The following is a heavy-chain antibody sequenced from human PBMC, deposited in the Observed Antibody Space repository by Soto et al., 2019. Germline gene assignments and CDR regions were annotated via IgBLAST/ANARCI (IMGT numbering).Heavy chain of an antibody. CDR3: ARVLEAASFPRWFDP. CDR1: VCTFSSYG. J-gene: IGHJ5*02. CDR2: IIPMFDTG. Sequence: SVQVSCKASVCTFSSYGISSVRQAPGQGLEWMGGIIPMFDTGNYAQKFQGKATITAGESTTTVYLELSSMKSEDTAVYYCARVLEAASFPRWFDPWGQGTLVTVSS. D-gene: IGHD3-3*02. V-gene: IGHV1-69*13.